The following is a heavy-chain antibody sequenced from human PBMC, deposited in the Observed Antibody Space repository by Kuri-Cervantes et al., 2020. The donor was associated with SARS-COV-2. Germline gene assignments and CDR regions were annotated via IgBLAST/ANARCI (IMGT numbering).Heavy chain of an antibody. Sequence: WEILSLTCAVYGWSFIGYYWSWIRQPPGKGLEWIGEINHRGSTNYNPSLKSRVTLSVDTSKNQFSLKLSSVTAEATASYYCARDQGGTRADYYYGMDVWGQGTTVTVSS. V-gene: IGHV4-34*01. CDR1: GWSFIGYY. D-gene: IGHD1-7*01. CDR2: INHRGST. CDR3: ARDQGGTRADYYYGMDV. J-gene: IGHJ6*02.